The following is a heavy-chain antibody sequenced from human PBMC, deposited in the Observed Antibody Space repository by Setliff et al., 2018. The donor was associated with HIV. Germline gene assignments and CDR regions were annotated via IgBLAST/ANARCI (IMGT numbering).Heavy chain of an antibody. CDR2: IYFTGDS. J-gene: IGHJ3*02. CDR1: GGSISTNNFY. V-gene: IGHV4-39*01. D-gene: IGHD3-22*01. Sequence: KPSETLSLTCTVTGGSISTNNFYWGWIRQPPGKGLQWIGSIYFTGDSYYDPSLKSRVTISVDTSKNQFSLKLSSVTAADTAVYYCARHSITLVVGVPERDDAFDIWGQGAMVTVSS. CDR3: ARHSITLVVGVPERDDAFDI.